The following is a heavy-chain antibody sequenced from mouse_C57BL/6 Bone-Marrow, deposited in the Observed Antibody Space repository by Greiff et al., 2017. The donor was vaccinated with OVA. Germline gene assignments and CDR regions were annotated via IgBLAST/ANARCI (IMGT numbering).Heavy chain of an antibody. Sequence: EVKLVESGPELVKPGASVKIPCKASGYTFTDYNMDWVKQSHGKSLEWIGDINPNNGGTIYNQKFKGKATLTVDKSSSTAYMELRSLTSEDTAVYYCARRRGSSYGYYFDYWGQGTTLTVSS. CDR2: INPNNGGT. J-gene: IGHJ2*01. D-gene: IGHD1-1*01. CDR1: GYTFTDYN. CDR3: ARRRGSSYGYYFDY. V-gene: IGHV1-18*01.